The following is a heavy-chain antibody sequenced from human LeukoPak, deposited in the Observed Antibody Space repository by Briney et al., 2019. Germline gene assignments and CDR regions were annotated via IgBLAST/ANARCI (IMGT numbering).Heavy chain of an antibody. V-gene: IGHV1-8*01. J-gene: IGHJ6*02. CDR2: MNPNSGNT. CDR1: GYTFTSYD. D-gene: IGHD6-13*01. CDR3: ARNPGSSSWYSAYYYYYGMDV. Sequence: ASVKVSCKASGYTFTSYDINWVRQATGQGLERMGWMNPNSGNTGYAQKFQGRVTMTRNTSISTAYMELSSLRSEDTAVYYCARNPGSSSWYSAYYYYYGMDVWGQGTTVTVSS.